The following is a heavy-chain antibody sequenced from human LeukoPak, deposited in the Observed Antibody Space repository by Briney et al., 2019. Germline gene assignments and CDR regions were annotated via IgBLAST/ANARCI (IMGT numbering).Heavy chain of an antibody. CDR3: ARDVGRSYDLDY. J-gene: IGHJ4*02. CDR2: ISAYNGNT. V-gene: IGHV1-18*01. D-gene: IGHD3-16*01. Sequence: ASVKVSCKASGYTFTSYGTSWVRQAPGQGLEWMGWISAYNGNTDYAQSLQGRATMTIDTSTSTVYMELRSLRSDDTAVYYCARDVGRSYDLDYWGQGTLVTVSS. CDR1: GYTFTSYG.